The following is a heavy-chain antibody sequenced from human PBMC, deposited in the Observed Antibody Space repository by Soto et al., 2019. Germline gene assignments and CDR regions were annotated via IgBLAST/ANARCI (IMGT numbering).Heavy chain of an antibody. J-gene: IGHJ4*02. CDR3: ASIVRSAHGEFSD. CDR2: IYYSGST. CDR1: GGSISSGGYY. D-gene: IGHD3-10*01. V-gene: IGHV4-31*03. Sequence: QVQLQESGPGLVKPSQTLSLTCTVSGGSISSGGYYWSWIRQHPGKALEWIGYIYYSGSTYYNPSLKSRVXISVGTSKNQFSLKLSSVTAADTAVYYCASIVRSAHGEFSDRGQGTLVTVSS.